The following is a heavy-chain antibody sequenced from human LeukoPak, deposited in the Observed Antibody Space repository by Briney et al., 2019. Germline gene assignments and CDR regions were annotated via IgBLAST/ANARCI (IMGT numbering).Heavy chain of an antibody. Sequence: SETLSLTCTVSGCTIISYYWSWIRQAPGKGLEWIGYIYYSGSTNYNPSLKSRVTISVDTSKNQFSLKLSSVTAADTAVYYCARRWLQLGDYFDYWGQGTLVTVSS. CDR3: ARRWLQLGDYFDY. J-gene: IGHJ4*02. V-gene: IGHV4-59*01. CDR2: IYYSGST. D-gene: IGHD5-24*01. CDR1: GCTIISYY.